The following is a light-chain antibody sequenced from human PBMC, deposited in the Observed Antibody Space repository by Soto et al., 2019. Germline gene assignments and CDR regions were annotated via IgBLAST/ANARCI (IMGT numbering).Light chain of an antibody. V-gene: IGKV3-15*01. Sequence: EISMTQFPAILSASPGGGATLSCRAAQDVTTNFAWYQLRRGQPPRLLIYDISTRATGVPARFSGSGSGTEFTLTISSLEPEDSAVYYCQQRNVWPPVTFGQGTRLEIK. CDR3: QQRNVWPPVT. CDR1: QDVTTN. J-gene: IGKJ5*01. CDR2: DIS.